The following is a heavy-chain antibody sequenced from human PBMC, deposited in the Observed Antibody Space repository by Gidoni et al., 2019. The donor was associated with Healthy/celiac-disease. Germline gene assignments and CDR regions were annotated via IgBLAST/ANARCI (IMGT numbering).Heavy chain of an antibody. CDR3: ARRWDSSSWYDTWFDP. Sequence: VPLVQSGAAATKPGESLKISCKGSGYSFTSYWIGWVRQMPGKGLEWMGIIYPGDSDTRYSPSFQGQVTISADKSISTAYLQWSSLKASDTAMYYCARRWDSSSWYDTWFDPWGQGTLVTVSS. D-gene: IGHD6-13*01. CDR2: IYPGDSDT. CDR1: GYSFTSYW. J-gene: IGHJ5*02. V-gene: IGHV5-51*01.